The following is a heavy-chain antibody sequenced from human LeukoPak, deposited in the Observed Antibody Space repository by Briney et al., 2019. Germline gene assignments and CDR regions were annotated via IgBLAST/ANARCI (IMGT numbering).Heavy chain of an antibody. CDR3: ARERRGGDTFDI. J-gene: IGHJ3*02. CDR1: GFTFSSYA. D-gene: IGHD3-10*01. V-gene: IGHV3-30-3*01. CDR2: ISYDGSNK. Sequence: GGSLRLSCAASGFTFSSYAMHWVRQAPGKGLEWVAVISYDGSNKYYADSVKGRFTISRDNSKNTLYLQMNSLRVEDTAVYYCARERRGGDTFDIWGQGTMVTVSS.